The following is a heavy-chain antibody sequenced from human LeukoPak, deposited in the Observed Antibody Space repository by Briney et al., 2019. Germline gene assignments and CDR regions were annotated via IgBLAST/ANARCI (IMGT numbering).Heavy chain of an antibody. Sequence: SETLSLTCAVYGGSFSGYYLSWIHQPPGKGLEWIGETNHSGSTNCNPSLKSRVTISVDTSKNQFSLKLSSVTAADTAVYYCARGERLAIVVVPFGFDPWGQGTLVTVSS. CDR1: GGSFSGYY. D-gene: IGHD2-2*01. CDR2: TNHSGST. CDR3: ARGERLAIVVVPFGFDP. V-gene: IGHV4-34*01. J-gene: IGHJ5*02.